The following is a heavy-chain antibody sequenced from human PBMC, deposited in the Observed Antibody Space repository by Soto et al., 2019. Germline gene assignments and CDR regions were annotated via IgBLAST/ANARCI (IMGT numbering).Heavy chain of an antibody. CDR3: ARDDNSGFFIGYYGLDL. V-gene: IGHV1-69*01. Sequence: QVQLVQSGAEVKKPGSSVKVSCKASGGTFSNFAISWVRQAPGQGLEWMGAIIPVYDTAKYAKKFQDRLTITANESTSTAYMELRSLRSEDTAVYYCARDDNSGFFIGYYGLDLWGQGTTVTVSS. D-gene: IGHD6-19*01. CDR1: GGTFSNFA. J-gene: IGHJ6*02. CDR2: IIPVYDTA.